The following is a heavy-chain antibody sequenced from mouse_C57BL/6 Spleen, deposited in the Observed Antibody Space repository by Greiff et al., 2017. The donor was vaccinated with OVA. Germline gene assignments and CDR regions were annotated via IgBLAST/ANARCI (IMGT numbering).Heavy chain of an antibody. CDR2: ISDGGSYT. V-gene: IGHV5-4*01. J-gene: IGHJ2*02. Sequence: EVQRVESGGGLVKPGGSLKLSCAASGFTFSSYAMSWVRQTPEKRLEWVATISDGGSYTYYPDNVKGRFTISRDNAKNNLYLQMSHLKSEDTAMYYCARGLITTVVAYYFDYWGQGTSLTVSS. CDR1: GFTFSSYA. CDR3: ARGLITTVVAYYFDY. D-gene: IGHD1-1*01.